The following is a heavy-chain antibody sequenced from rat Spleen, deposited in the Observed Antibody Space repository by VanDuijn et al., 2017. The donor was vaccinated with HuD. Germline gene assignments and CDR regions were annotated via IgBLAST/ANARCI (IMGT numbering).Heavy chain of an antibody. CDR1: GFTFSKYW. D-gene: IGHD1-4*01. Sequence: EVQLVESDGGLVQPGRSLKLSCVASGFTFSKYWMNWIRQAPGKGLEWVASISYEGSSTYYRDSVKSRFTISRDNAKNTLYLQMDSLRSEDTATYYCVREDAGVNYWGQGVMVTVSS. J-gene: IGHJ2*01. CDR3: VREDAGVNY. V-gene: IGHV5-29*01. CDR2: ISYEGSST.